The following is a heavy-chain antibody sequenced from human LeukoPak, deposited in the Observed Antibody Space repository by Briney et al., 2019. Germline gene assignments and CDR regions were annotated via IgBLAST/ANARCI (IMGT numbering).Heavy chain of an antibody. V-gene: IGHV4-4*07. J-gene: IGHJ4*02. D-gene: IGHD3-3*01. CDR3: ARVDFWSGLIDY. Sequence: PSETLSLTCTVSGGSISSYYWSWIRQPAGKGLEWIGRIYTSGSTNYNPPLRSRVTMSVDTSKNQFSLKLSSVTAADTAVYYCARVDFWSGLIDYWGQGTLVTVSS. CDR2: IYTSGST. CDR1: GGSISSYY.